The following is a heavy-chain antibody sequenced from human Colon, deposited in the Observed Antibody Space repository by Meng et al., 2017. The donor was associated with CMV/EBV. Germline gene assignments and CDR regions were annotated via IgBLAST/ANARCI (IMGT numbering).Heavy chain of an antibody. Sequence: SLKISCAASKFTFSDYYMSRIRQAPGKGLEWVSYISSSGSTIYYADSVKGRFTISRDNAKNSLYLQMNSLRAEDTAVYYCVRRLYSSDYWGRGTLVTVSS. CDR1: KFTFSDYY. D-gene: IGHD5-18*01. CDR2: ISSSGSTI. J-gene: IGHJ4*02. V-gene: IGHV3-11*01. CDR3: VRRLYSSDY.